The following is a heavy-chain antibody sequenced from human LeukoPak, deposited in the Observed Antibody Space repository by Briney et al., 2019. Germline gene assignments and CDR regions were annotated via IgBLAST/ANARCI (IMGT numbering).Heavy chain of an antibody. CDR3: AKDRDYDSSGYFDY. Sequence: GGSLRLSCAASGFTFSTYWMHWVRQAPGKGLEWVSGISWNSGSIGYADFVKGRFTISRDNAKNSLYLQMNSLRAEDMALYYCAKDRDYDSSGYFDYWGQGTLDTVSS. V-gene: IGHV3-9*03. D-gene: IGHD3-22*01. CDR2: ISWNSGSI. J-gene: IGHJ4*02. CDR1: GFTFSTYW.